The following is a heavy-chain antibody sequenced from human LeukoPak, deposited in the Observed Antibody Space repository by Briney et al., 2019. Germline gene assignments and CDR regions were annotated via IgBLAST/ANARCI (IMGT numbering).Heavy chain of an antibody. CDR3: ARLPQPSDILTAYANSFDY. CDR1: GGSFSGYY. CDR2: INHSGST. J-gene: IGHJ4*02. D-gene: IGHD3-9*01. V-gene: IGHV4-34*01. Sequence: SETLSLTCAVYGGSFSGYYWTWIRQPPGKGLEWIGEINHSGSTNYNPSLKSRVTISVDTSKNQFSLKLSSVTAADTAVYYCARLPQPSDILTAYANSFDYWGQGSLVTVSS.